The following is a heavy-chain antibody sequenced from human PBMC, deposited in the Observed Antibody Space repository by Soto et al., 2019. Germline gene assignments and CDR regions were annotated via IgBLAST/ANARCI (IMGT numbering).Heavy chain of an antibody. CDR3: ARSGDNYNRLDY. D-gene: IGHD1-1*01. CDR2: SSNSGTFS. CDR1: GFTFSDYY. J-gene: IGHJ4*02. Sequence: AGGSLRLSCGGSGFTFSDYYMSWIRQAPGKGLEWISYSSNSGTFSRYADSVKGRFSISRDNTKNLLYLQMNSLRAEDTAVYYCARSGDNYNRLDYWGQGTPVTVSS. V-gene: IGHV3-11*06.